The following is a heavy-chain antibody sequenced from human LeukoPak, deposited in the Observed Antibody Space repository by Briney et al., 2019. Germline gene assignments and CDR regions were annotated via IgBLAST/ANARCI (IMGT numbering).Heavy chain of an antibody. CDR3: ARADYDFHVNWFDP. CDR2: IYPGDSDT. Sequence: GESLKISCKGFGFRSASYWIGWVRQMPGKGLELMGIIYPGDSDTRYSPSFQGQVTISADKSISTAYLQWSSLKASDTAMYYCARADYDFHVNWFDPWGQGTLVTVSS. V-gene: IGHV5-51*01. CDR1: GFRSASYW. D-gene: IGHD3-3*01. J-gene: IGHJ5*02.